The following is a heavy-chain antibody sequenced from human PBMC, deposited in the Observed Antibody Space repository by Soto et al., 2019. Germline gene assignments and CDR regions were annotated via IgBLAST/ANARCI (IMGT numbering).Heavy chain of an antibody. Sequence: QVQLVQSGAEVKKPGASVKVSCKASGYSFTSYDMNWVRQVPGQGPEWMGWMNPNSADTVYAQKYQGRMTMRRDMSTRTMYIELSGLTSEDTAVYYCARGGFLEPHMDVWGRGTTVTVSS. CDR2: MNPNSADT. CDR3: ARGGFLEPHMDV. V-gene: IGHV1-8*01. J-gene: IGHJ6*03. CDR1: GYSFTSYD.